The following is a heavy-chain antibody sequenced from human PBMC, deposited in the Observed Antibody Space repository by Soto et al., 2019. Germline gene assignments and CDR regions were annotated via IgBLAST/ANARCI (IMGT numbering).Heavy chain of an antibody. CDR2: INHSGST. CDR3: ARGPEYSSSSPPDYYYYMDV. Sequence: QVQLQQWGAGLLKPSETLSLTCAVYGGSFSGYYWSWIRQPPGKGLEWIGEINHSGSTNYNPSLKGRVTISVDTSKNQFSLKLSSGTAADTAVYYCARGPEYSSSSPPDYYYYMDVWGKGTTVTVSS. J-gene: IGHJ6*03. V-gene: IGHV4-34*01. D-gene: IGHD6-6*01. CDR1: GGSFSGYY.